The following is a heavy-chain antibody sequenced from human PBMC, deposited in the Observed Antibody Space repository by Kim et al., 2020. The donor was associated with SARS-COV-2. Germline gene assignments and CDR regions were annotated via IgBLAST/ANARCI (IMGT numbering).Heavy chain of an antibody. V-gene: IGHV4-59*12. J-gene: IGHJ6*02. CDR2: IYYSGST. CDR3: ARAPEWLSYADYYGMDV. Sequence: SETLSLTCTVSGGSISSYYWSWIRQPPGKGLEWIGDIYYSGSTNYNPSLKSRVTISVDTSKNQFSLKLSSVTAADTAVYYCARAPEWLSYADYYGMDVWGQGTTVTVSS. D-gene: IGHD3-3*01. CDR1: GGSISSYY.